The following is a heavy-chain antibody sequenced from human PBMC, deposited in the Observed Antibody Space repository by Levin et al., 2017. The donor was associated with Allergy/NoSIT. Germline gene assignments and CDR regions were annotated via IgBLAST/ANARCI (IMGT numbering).Heavy chain of an antibody. CDR3: TTDDYYDSSGYKAAFDC. J-gene: IGHJ4*02. CDR1: GFTFSNAW. CDR2: IKGKNDGGTT. Sequence: TGGSLRLSCAASGFTFSNAWMSWVRQAPGKGLEWVGRIKGKNDGGTTDYAPPVKGRFTISRDDSKNTLYLQMNSLKIEDTAVYYCTTDDYYDSSGYKAAFDCWGQGTVATVSS. V-gene: IGHV3-15*01. D-gene: IGHD3-22*01.